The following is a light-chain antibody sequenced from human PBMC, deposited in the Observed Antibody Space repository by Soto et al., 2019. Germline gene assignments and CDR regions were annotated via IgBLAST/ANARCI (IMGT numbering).Light chain of an antibody. CDR2: TAS. J-gene: IGKJ1*01. CDR1: QTLSNF. V-gene: IGKV1-39*01. CDR3: QQSYSTLRT. Sequence: DIQMTQSPSSLSASVGDRVTITCRASQTLSNFLNWYQQKPGKAPKLLIYTASSFHSGVPSRFSGSGSGTDFNLTISSLQPEDFATYYCQQSYSTLRTFGQGTKVE.